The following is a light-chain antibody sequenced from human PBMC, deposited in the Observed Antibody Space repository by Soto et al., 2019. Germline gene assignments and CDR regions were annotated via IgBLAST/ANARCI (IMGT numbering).Light chain of an antibody. Sequence: QSALTQPASVSGSPGQSITISCTGTSSDVGSYNLVSWYQQHPGKAPKLMIYEGSKRPSGVSNRFSGPKSGNTASLTISGLQAEDEADYYCCSYAGSSTFNWVFGGGTKLTVL. V-gene: IGLV2-23*03. CDR3: CSYAGSSTFNWV. CDR1: SSDVGSYNL. J-gene: IGLJ3*02. CDR2: EGS.